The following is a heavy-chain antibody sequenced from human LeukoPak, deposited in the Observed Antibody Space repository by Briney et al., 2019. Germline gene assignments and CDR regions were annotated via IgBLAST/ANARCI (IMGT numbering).Heavy chain of an antibody. CDR2: INHSGST. CDR3: ARDGVWYCSSTGCRTYYYYGMDV. Sequence: SETLSLTCAVYGGSFSGYYWSWIRQPPGKGLEWIGEINHSGSTNYNPSLKSRVTISVDTSKNQFSLKLSSVTAADTAVYYCARDGVWYCSSTGCRTYYYYGMDVWGQGTTVTVSS. V-gene: IGHV4-34*01. J-gene: IGHJ6*02. D-gene: IGHD2-2*01. CDR1: GGSFSGYY.